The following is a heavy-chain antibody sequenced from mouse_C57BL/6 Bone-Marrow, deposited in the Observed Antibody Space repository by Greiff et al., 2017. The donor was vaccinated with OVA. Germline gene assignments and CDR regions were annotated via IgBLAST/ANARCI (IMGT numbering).Heavy chain of an antibody. J-gene: IGHJ3*01. Sequence: VQLQQSGPELVQPGASVKISCKASGYSFTGYYMNWVQQSPEKSLEWIGEINPSTGGTTYTQKFKAKATLTVDKSSSTAYMQLKSLTSEDSAVYYCARGGTSPFAYWGQGTLVTVSA. CDR3: ARGGTSPFAY. V-gene: IGHV1-42*01. CDR1: GYSFTGYY. D-gene: IGHD4-1*01. CDR2: INPSTGGT.